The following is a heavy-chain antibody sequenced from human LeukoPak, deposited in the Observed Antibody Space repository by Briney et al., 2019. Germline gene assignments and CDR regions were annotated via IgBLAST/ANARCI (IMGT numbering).Heavy chain of an antibody. CDR1: GYTFTGYY. V-gene: IGHV1-2*02. CDR3: ARVDYTSGWYENHDAFDI. Sequence: ASVKVSCKASGYTFTGYYIHWVRQAPGQGLEGMGWINPNSGGTNYAQKFQGRVTVTRDTSISTAYMEVSSLRSDDTAVYYCARVDYTSGWYENHDAFDIWGQGIMVTVSS. D-gene: IGHD6-19*01. J-gene: IGHJ3*02. CDR2: INPNSGGT.